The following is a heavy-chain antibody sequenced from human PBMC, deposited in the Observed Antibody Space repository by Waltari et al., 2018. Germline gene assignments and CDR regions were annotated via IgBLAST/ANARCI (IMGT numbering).Heavy chain of an antibody. D-gene: IGHD7-27*01. CDR3: ARGGWGFYLDL. Sequence: EVQLMESGGGLVKPGGSRRLSCGASGLPFRTYNMNWVRQAPGKGLEWVSSVSSNGAYIHYGDSVKGRFTISRDNAKTSLYLQMNGLRDEDTAVYYCARGGWGFYLDLWGQGALVTVSS. CDR1: GLPFRTYN. V-gene: IGHV3-21*01. CDR2: VSSNGAYI. J-gene: IGHJ5*02.